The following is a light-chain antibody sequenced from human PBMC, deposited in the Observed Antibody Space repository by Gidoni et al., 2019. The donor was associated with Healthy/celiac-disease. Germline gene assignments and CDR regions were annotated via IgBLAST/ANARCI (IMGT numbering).Light chain of an antibody. Sequence: EIVMTQSPATLSVSPGERATLSFRASQSVSSKLAWYQQKPGQAPRLLIYGASTRATGIPARFSGSGSGTEFTLTISSLQSEDFAVYYCQQYNNWPRTFXXXTKVEIK. CDR1: QSVSSK. CDR2: GAS. V-gene: IGKV3-15*01. J-gene: IGKJ1*01. CDR3: QQYNNWPRT.